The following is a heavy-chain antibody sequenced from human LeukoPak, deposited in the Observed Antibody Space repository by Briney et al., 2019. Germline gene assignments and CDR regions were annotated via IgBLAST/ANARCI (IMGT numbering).Heavy chain of an antibody. D-gene: IGHD1-14*01. V-gene: IGHV3-23*01. CDR3: AKHPESGNFDY. J-gene: IGHJ4*02. Sequence: GRSLRLSCAASGFTFSNYVLSWVRQPPGKGLEWVSIINFNGRTTYYADSVKGRFTISRDNSKSTLYLQLNSLRAEDTAVYYCAKHPESGNFDYWGQGTLVTVSS. CDR1: GFTFSNYV. CDR2: INFNGRTT.